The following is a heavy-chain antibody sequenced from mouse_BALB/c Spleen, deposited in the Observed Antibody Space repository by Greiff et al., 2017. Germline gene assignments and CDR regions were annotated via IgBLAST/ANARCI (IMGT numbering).Heavy chain of an antibody. J-gene: IGHJ2*01. CDR3: ARYYGSSYPYYFDY. Sequence: EVMLVESGPGLVKPSQSLSLTCTVTGYSITSDYAWNWIRQFPGNKLEWMGYISYSGSTSYNPSLKSRISITRDTSKNQFFLQLNSVTTEDTATYYCARYYGSSYPYYFDYWGQGTTLTVSS. D-gene: IGHD1-1*01. CDR1: GYSITSDYA. CDR2: ISYSGST. V-gene: IGHV3-2*02.